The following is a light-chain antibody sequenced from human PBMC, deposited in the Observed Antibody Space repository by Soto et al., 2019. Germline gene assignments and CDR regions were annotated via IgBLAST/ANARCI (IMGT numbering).Light chain of an antibody. CDR2: LGS. J-gene: IGKJ1*01. CDR3: MQALQTPWT. V-gene: IGKV2-28*01. Sequence: DIVMTQSPLSLPVTPGEPASISCRSIQSLLHSNGYNYLDWYLQKPGQSPQILIYLGSNRASGVPDRFSGSGSGTDFKLKISRVEAEDVGVYYCMQALQTPWTFGQGTKVDIK. CDR1: QSLLHSNGYNY.